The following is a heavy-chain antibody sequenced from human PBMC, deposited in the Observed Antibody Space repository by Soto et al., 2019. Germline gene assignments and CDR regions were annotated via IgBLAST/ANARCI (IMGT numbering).Heavy chain of an antibody. V-gene: IGHV1-46*01. CDR3: ARDQTALPYDLWSGCAPH. D-gene: IGHD3-3*01. Sequence: GASVKVSCKAPGYTLTSYYMHWVRQAPGQGLEWMGIINPSGGSTNYAQKFQGRVTMTRDTSTSTVYMELSSLRSEDTAVYYCARDQTALPYDLWSGCAPHWGQGTLVTVSS. J-gene: IGHJ4*02. CDR1: GYTLTSYY. CDR2: INPSGGST.